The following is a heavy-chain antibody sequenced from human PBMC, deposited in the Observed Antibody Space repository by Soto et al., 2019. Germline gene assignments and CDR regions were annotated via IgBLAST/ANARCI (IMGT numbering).Heavy chain of an antibody. CDR2: ISYSGST. D-gene: IGHD3-16*01. CDR3: SGRRLSFDP. V-gene: IGHV4-31*03. CDR1: GGSISSGGYY. J-gene: IGHJ5*02. Sequence: QVQLQESGPGLVKPSQTLSLTCTVSGGSISSGGYYWSWIRQHPVKGLEWIGFISYSGSTYYNPSLKSRVAISVDPSQTPFSLILTSVTAADTAVYFCSGRRLSFDPWGQGTLVTVSS.